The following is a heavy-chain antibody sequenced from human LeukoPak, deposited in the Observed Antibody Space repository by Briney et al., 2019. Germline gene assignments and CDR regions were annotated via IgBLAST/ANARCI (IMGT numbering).Heavy chain of an antibody. J-gene: IGHJ4*02. CDR2: ISYDGSNK. Sequence: GGSLRLSCAASRFTFSSYAMHWVRQAPGKGLEWVAVISYDGSNKYYADSVKGRFTISRDNSKNTLYLQMNSLRAEDTAVYYCASGGKGELPAYFDYWGQGTLVTVSS. CDR3: ASGGKGELPAYFDY. V-gene: IGHV3-30-3*01. D-gene: IGHD1-26*01. CDR1: RFTFSSYA.